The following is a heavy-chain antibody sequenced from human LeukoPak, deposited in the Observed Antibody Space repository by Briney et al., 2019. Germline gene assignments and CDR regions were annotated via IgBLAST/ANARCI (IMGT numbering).Heavy chain of an antibody. J-gene: IGHJ4*02. CDR3: ARDEYSSSSQIFDY. D-gene: IGHD6-6*01. CDR2: IYYSGST. CDR1: GGSISSSSYY. V-gene: IGHV4-39*02. Sequence: PSETLSLTCTVSGGSISSSSYYWGWIRQPPGKGLEWIGSIYYSGSTNYNPSLKSRVTISVDTSKNQFSLKLSSVTAADTAVYYCARDEYSSSSQIFDYWGQGTLVTVSS.